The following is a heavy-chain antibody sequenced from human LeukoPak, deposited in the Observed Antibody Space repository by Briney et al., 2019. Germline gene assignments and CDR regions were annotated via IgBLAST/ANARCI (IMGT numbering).Heavy chain of an antibody. CDR1: GGSISLYY. CDR3: ASSPPGYYDSSRYYRNDAFDI. CDR2: IYYSGST. D-gene: IGHD3-22*01. Sequence: PSETLSLTCTVSGGSISLYYWSWIRQPPGKGLEWIGNIYYSGSTNYNPSLKSRVTISVDTSKNQLSLKLTSVTAADTAVYYCASSPPGYYDSSRYYRNDAFDIWGQGTMVTVSS. V-gene: IGHV4-59*12. J-gene: IGHJ3*02.